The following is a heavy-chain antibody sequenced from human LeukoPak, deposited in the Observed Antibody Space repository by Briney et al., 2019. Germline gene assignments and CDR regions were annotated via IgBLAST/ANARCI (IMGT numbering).Heavy chain of an antibody. Sequence: ASVKVSCKASGYTFTSYDINWVRQATGQGPEWMGWMNPNSGNTGYAQKFQGRVTMTRNTSISTAYMELSSLRSEDTAVYYCARGGCSSTSCYYNWFDPWGQGTLVTVSS. D-gene: IGHD2-2*01. V-gene: IGHV1-8*01. J-gene: IGHJ5*02. CDR2: MNPNSGNT. CDR1: GYTFTSYD. CDR3: ARGGCSSTSCYYNWFDP.